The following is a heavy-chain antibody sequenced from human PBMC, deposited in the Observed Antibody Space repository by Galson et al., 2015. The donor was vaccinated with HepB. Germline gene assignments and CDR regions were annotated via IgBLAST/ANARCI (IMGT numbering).Heavy chain of an antibody. Sequence: SVKVSCKASGYTFTGYYMHWVRQAPGQGLEWMGWINPNSGGTNYAQKFQGWVTMTRDTSISTAYMELSRLRSDDTAVYYCARDMRTAAAGFEAFDIWGQGTMVTVSS. D-gene: IGHD6-13*01. CDR2: INPNSGGT. CDR1: GYTFTGYY. J-gene: IGHJ3*02. V-gene: IGHV1-2*04. CDR3: ARDMRTAAAGFEAFDI.